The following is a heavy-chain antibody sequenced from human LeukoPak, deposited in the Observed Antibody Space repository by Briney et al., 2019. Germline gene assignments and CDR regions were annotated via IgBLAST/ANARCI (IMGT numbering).Heavy chain of an antibody. CDR3: AKVGGYSSSWSGALTYYFDY. CDR1: GFTFSSYA. V-gene: IGHV3-30-3*02. CDR2: ISYDGSNK. D-gene: IGHD6-13*01. J-gene: IGHJ4*02. Sequence: GGSLRLSCAASGFTFSSYAMHWVRQAPGKGLEWVAVISYDGSNKYYADSVKGRFTISRDNSKNTLYLQMNSLRAEDTAVYYCAKVGGYSSSWSGALTYYFDYWGQGTLVTVSS.